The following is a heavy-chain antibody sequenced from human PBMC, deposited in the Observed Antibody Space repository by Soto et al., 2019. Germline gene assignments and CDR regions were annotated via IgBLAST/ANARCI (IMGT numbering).Heavy chain of an antibody. CDR1: GGSISSGGYY. Sequence: SETLSLTCTVSGGSISSGGYYWSWIRQHPGKGLEWIGYIYYSRSTYYSPSLKSRVTISVDTSKSQFSLKLSSVTAADTAVYYCARESTVTTNIGYWGQGTLVTVSS. J-gene: IGHJ4*02. D-gene: IGHD4-17*01. CDR3: ARESTVTTNIGY. V-gene: IGHV4-31*03. CDR2: IYYSRST.